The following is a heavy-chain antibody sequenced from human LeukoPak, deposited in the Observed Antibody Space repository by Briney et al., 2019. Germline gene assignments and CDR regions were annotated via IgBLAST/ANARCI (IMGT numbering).Heavy chain of an antibody. J-gene: IGHJ5*02. CDR3: ASTVAAAGQINWFDP. CDR2: IYYTGST. V-gene: IGHV4-39*01. D-gene: IGHD6-13*01. CDR1: GGSISSSSYY. Sequence: SETLSLTCTVSGGSISSSSYYWGWIRQPPGKGLEWIGCIYYTGSTYYNPSVKSRFTISVDTSKNQFSLKLSSVTAADTAVYYCASTVAAAGQINWFDPWGQGTLVTVSS.